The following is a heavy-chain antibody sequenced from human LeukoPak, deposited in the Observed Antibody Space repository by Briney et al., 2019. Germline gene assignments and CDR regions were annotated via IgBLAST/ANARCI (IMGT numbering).Heavy chain of an antibody. J-gene: IGHJ3*02. D-gene: IGHD5-24*01. CDR2: IIPILGIA. V-gene: IGHV1-69*04. CDR1: GGTFSSYA. Sequence: ASVKVSCKASGGTFSSYAISWVRQAPGQGLEWMGRIIPILGIANYAQKFQGRVTITADKSTSTAYMELSSLRSEDTAVYYCASCTEMATISPQYAFDIWGQGTMVTVSS. CDR3: ASCTEMATISPQYAFDI.